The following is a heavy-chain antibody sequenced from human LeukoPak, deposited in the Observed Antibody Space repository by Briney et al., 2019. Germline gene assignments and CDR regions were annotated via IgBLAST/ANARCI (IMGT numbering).Heavy chain of an antibody. CDR2: IKQDGSEK. J-gene: IGHJ4*02. CDR1: GFTFSSYW. D-gene: IGHD3-10*01. V-gene: IGHV3-7*01. CDR3: ARGRFGESSGLLLDY. Sequence: PGGSLRLSCAASGFTFSSYWMSWVRQAPGKGLEWVANIKQDGSEKYYVDSVKGRFTISRDNAKNSLYLQMNSLRAEDTAVYYCARGRFGESSGLLLDYWGQGTLVTVSS.